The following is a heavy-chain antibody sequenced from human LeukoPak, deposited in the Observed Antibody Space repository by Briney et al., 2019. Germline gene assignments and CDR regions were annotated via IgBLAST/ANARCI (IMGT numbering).Heavy chain of an antibody. D-gene: IGHD6-13*01. V-gene: IGHV3-23*01. Sequence: GGSLRLSCAASGFTVSSNYMSWVRQAPGKGLEWVSAIIGSGSSTYYADSVKGRFTISRDNSKNTLFLQMNSLRAEDTAVYYCAKDRAQQLVLDFWGQGTLVTVSS. J-gene: IGHJ4*02. CDR3: AKDRAQQLVLDF. CDR1: GFTVSSNY. CDR2: IIGSGSST.